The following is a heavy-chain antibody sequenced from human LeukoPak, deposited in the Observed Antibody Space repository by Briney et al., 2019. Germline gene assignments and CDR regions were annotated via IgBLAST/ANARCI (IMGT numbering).Heavy chain of an antibody. J-gene: IGHJ4*02. CDR2: INWNGGST. CDR3: ARRSAAGFDY. V-gene: IGHV3-20*04. Sequence: GGSLRLSCAASGFTFDDYGMSWVCQAPGKGLEWVSGINWNGGSTGYADSVKGRFTISRDNAKKSLYLQMNSLRAEDTAVYYCARRSAAGFDYWGQGTLVTVSS. CDR1: GFTFDDYG. D-gene: IGHD6-13*01.